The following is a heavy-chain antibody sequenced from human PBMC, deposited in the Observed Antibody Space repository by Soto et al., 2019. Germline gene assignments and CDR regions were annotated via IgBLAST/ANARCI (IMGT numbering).Heavy chain of an antibody. Sequence: GGSLRLACAASGFTFDDYAMHWVRQAPGKGLEWVSGISWNSGNIGYADSVKGRFTISRDNAKNSLYLQMNSLSTEDTALYYCAKDRSPSSSSLDYWGHGTLVTVSS. CDR2: ISWNSGNI. D-gene: IGHD6-13*01. J-gene: IGHJ4*01. V-gene: IGHV3-9*01. CDR1: GFTFDDYA. CDR3: AKDRSPSSSSLDY.